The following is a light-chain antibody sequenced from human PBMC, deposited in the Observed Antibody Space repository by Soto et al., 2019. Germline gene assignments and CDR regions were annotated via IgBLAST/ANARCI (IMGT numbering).Light chain of an antibody. Sequence: ALAQPASVSGSPGQSITISCTGTSSDVGGYNYVSWYQQHPGKAPKLMIYEVNNRPSGVSNRFSGSKSGNTASLTISGLQAEDEADYYCCSYAGDSAFVFGTGTKVTVL. CDR3: CSYAGDSAFV. J-gene: IGLJ1*01. CDR2: EVN. CDR1: SSDVGGYNY. V-gene: IGLV2-14*01.